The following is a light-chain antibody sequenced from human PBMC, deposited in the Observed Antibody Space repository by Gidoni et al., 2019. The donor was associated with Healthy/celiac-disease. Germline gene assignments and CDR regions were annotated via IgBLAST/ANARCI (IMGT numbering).Light chain of an antibody. Sequence: DIVLTQSPATLSLSPGERATLSCRASQSVSSYLAWYQQKPGQAPRLLIYDASNRATGIPARFSGSGSGKDFTLTISSLEPEDFAVYYCQQRSNWPSGFTFGPGTKVDIK. CDR3: QQRSNWPSGFT. V-gene: IGKV3-11*01. CDR1: QSVSSY. CDR2: DAS. J-gene: IGKJ3*01.